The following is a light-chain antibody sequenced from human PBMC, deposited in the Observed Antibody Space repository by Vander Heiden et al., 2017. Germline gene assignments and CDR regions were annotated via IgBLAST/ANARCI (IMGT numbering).Light chain of an antibody. CDR2: GSS. Sequence: EIVLTQSPGTLSLSPGERATLSCRASQSVSSNYFAWYHKKPGQAPRLLIYGSSSRAAGIPDRVSGSGAGTDFTLTISRLEPEEFAVYFCHYGSPPKITFGPGTKVDVK. CDR3: HYGSPPKIT. CDR1: QSVSSNY. V-gene: IGKV3-20*01. J-gene: IGKJ3*01.